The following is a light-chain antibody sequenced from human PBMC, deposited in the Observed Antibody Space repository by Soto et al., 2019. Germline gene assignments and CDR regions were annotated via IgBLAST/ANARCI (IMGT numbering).Light chain of an antibody. CDR1: SSDVGGYNY. CDR2: DVF. CDR3: SSYASSSTLV. V-gene: IGLV2-14*03. J-gene: IGLJ1*01. Sequence: QSALTQPASVSGSPGQSIPISCTGTSSDVGGYNYVSWYQHHPGKAPKLMIYDVFHRPSGISTRFSGSKSGDTASLTISGLQAEDEADYYCSSYASSSTLVFGTGTKVTVL.